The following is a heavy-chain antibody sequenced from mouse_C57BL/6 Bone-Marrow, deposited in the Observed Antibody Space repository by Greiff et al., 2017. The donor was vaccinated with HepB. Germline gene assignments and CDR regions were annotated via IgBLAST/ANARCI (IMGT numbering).Heavy chain of an antibody. J-gene: IGHJ1*03. CDR1: GYTFTSYW. D-gene: IGHD2-3*01. V-gene: IGHV1-50*01. CDR3: ARGEDGYYGYFDV. CDR2: IDPSDSYT. Sequence: QVQLQQPGAELVKPGASVKLSCKASGYTFTSYWMQWVKQRPGQGLEWIGEIDPSDSYTNYNQKFKGKATLTVDTSSSTAYMQLSSLTSEDSAVYYCARGEDGYYGYFDVWGTGTTVTVSS.